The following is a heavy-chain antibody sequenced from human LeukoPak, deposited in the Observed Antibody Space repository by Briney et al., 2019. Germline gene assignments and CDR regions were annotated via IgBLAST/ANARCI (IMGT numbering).Heavy chain of an antibody. D-gene: IGHD6-25*01. Sequence: GGSLRLSCAASGFTFSSYSMNWVRQAPGKGLEWVSSISSSSSYIYYADSVKGRFTISRDNAKNSLYLQMNSLRAEDTAVYYCARDGTPSYSTGWVYMDVWGQGTMVTVSS. V-gene: IGHV3-21*04. CDR1: GFTFSSYS. CDR3: ARDGTPSYSTGWVYMDV. J-gene: IGHJ3*01. CDR2: ISSSSSYI.